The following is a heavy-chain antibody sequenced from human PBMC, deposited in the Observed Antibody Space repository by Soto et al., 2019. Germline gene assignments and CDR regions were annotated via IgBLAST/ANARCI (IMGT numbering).Heavy chain of an antibody. CDR1: GATFSSYA. V-gene: IGHV1-69*01. J-gene: IGHJ3*02. CDR2: IIPIFGTA. D-gene: IGHD3-22*01. Sequence: QVQLVQSGAEVKKPGSSVKVSCKASGATFSSYAISWVRQAPGQGLEWMGGIIPIFGTANYAQKFQGRVTITADESTSTAYMELSSLRSEDTAVYYCARRFYYDSSGDQGAFDIWGQGTMVTVSS. CDR3: ARRFYYDSSGDQGAFDI.